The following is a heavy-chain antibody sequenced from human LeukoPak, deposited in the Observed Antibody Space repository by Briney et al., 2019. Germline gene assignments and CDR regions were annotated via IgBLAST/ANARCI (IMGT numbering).Heavy chain of an antibody. D-gene: IGHD3-9*01. CDR1: GYIFTSYY. CDR3: ARDDILTSYYFDY. CDR2: INPSGGST. V-gene: IGHV1-46*01. Sequence: ASVKVSCKTSGYIFTSYYIHWVRQAPGQGPEWMGIINPSGGSTNYAQKFQGRVTMTRDTSTSTVYMELSSLRSEDTALYYCARDDILTSYYFDYWGQGTLVTVSS. J-gene: IGHJ4*02.